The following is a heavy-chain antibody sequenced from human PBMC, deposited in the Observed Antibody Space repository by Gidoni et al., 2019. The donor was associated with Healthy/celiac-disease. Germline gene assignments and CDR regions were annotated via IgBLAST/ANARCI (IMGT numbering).Heavy chain of an antibody. CDR3: ARDQREYQLPFVPAPFDY. V-gene: IGHV1-69*06. D-gene: IGHD2-2*01. Sequence: QVQLVQSGAEVKKPGSSVKVSCKASGGTFSSYAISWVRQAPGQGLEWMGGIIPIFGTANYAQKFQGRVTITADKSTSTAYMELSSLRSEDTAVYYCARDQREYQLPFVPAPFDYWGQGTLVTVSS. CDR1: GGTFSSYA. J-gene: IGHJ4*02. CDR2: IIPIFGTA.